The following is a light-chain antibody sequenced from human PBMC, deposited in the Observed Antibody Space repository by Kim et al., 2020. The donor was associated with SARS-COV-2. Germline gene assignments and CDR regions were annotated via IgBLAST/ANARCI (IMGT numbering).Light chain of an antibody. J-gene: IGKJ1*01. CDR2: ATS. CDR3: QQSGA. Sequence: DIQLTQSPTSLSASVGDRVTITCRASQTSDSYFNWYQQKPGRAPTLLVFATSNLQGRVPSRFSGTGSGTEFALTISDLQPEDYGTYYCQQSGAFGQGTKVDIK. CDR1: QTSDSY. V-gene: IGKV1-39*01.